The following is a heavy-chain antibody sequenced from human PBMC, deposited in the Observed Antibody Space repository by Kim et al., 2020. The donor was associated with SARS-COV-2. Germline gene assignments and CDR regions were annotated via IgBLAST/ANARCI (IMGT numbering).Heavy chain of an antibody. J-gene: IGHJ6*02. CDR3: ARGRAGVVPSPILGLGPYYEYYAMDV. D-gene: IGHD3-3*01. Sequence: SETLSLTCAVFGGSLNGYHWTWIRQSPGKGLEWIGEINHSGGTNCIPSLKSRVTMSLDTSKNQFSLKLRSVTAADTAVYYRARGRAGVVPSPILGLGPYYEYYAMDVWGQGTPVTVSS. V-gene: IGHV4-34*01. CDR2: INHSGGT. CDR1: GGSLNGYH.